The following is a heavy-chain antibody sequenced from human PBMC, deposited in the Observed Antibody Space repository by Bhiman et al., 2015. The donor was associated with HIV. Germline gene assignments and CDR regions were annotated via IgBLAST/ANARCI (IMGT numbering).Heavy chain of an antibody. V-gene: IGHV3-21*03. Sequence: EVQLVESGGGLVKPGGSLRLSCAASGFTFSSYIMNWVRQAPGKGLEWVSSISSSSSYIYYADSVKGRFTISRDNAKNSLYLQMNSLRAEDTAVYYCAREIQFPHYFDYWGQGTLVTVSS. CDR3: AREIQFPHYFDY. CDR2: ISSSSSYI. D-gene: IGHD4-11*01. CDR1: GFTFSSYI. J-gene: IGHJ4*02.